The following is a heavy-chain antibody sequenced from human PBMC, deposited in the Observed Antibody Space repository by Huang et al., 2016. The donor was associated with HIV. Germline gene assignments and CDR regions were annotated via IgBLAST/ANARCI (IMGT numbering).Heavy chain of an antibody. Sequence: EVQLVESGGNLVKPGGSLRLSCAASGFTFSDAWMGWVRQAPGRGLEGGGRIKSRTDGGTTDYAAPVKGRFTISRDDSKNTLSLQMKSLKTEDTAVYYCTTEKEYYYDSSGFQYWGQGTLVTVSS. CDR2: IKSRTDGGTT. CDR3: TTEKEYYYDSSGFQY. CDR1: GFTFSDAW. D-gene: IGHD3-22*01. J-gene: IGHJ4*02. V-gene: IGHV3-15*01.